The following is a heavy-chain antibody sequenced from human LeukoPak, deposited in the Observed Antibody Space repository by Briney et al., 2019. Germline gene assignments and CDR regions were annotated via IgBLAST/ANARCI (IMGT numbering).Heavy chain of an antibody. D-gene: IGHD5-24*01. CDR3: ARDGYNPVAFDI. V-gene: IGHV4-34*01. Sequence: GSLRLSCAASGFTFSSYEMNWVRQPPGKGLEWIGEINHSGSTNYNPSLKSRVTISVDTSKNTFSLNLKSVTAADTAVYYCARDGYNPVAFDIWGQGTVVTVSS. J-gene: IGHJ3*02. CDR2: INHSGST. CDR1: GFTFSSYE.